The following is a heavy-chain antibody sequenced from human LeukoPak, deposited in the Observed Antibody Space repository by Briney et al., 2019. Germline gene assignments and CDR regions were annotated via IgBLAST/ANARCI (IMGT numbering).Heavy chain of an antibody. D-gene: IGHD2-2*01. CDR2: IIPILGIA. CDR3: ARGFHLVPAAHNWFDP. V-gene: IGHV1-69*04. Sequence: GASVKVSCKASGGTFSSYAISWVRQAPGQGLEWMGRIIPILGIANYAQKFQGRVTITADKSTSTAYMELSSLRPEDTAVYYCARGFHLVPAAHNWFDPWGQGTLVTVSS. CDR1: GGTFSSYA. J-gene: IGHJ5*02.